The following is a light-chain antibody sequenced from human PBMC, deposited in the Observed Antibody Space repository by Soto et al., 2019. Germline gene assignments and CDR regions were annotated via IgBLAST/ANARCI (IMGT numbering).Light chain of an antibody. V-gene: IGKV1-39*01. J-gene: IGKJ4*01. Sequence: DIQMTQSPSSLSASVGDRVTITCRASQSISSYLNWYQQKPGKAPKLLIYAASSLQSGVPSRFSGSGSGTDFTLTISSLQPEDFATYYCQQSYSTLTLGGGTKVEI. CDR3: QQSYSTLT. CDR1: QSISSY. CDR2: AAS.